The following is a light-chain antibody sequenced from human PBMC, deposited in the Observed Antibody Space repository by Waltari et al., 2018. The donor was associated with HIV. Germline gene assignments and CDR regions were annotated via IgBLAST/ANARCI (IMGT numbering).Light chain of an antibody. V-gene: IGKV3-20*01. Sequence: RGTLSCRTSQTVRSSYVAWYQQRPGQAPRLVIFGASSRATGIPDRFSGSGSGTDFTLTISRLEPEDSATYYCHQYGLSPKTFGQGTNVEIK. CDR3: HQYGLSPKT. CDR1: QTVRSSY. J-gene: IGKJ1*01. CDR2: GAS.